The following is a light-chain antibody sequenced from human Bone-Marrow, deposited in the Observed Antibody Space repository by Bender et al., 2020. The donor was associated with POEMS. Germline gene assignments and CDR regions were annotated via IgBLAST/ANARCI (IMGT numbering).Light chain of an antibody. Sequence: QSVLTQPPSASGTPGQRVTISCSGSNSNIGTNAVNWYQQFPGTAPQLLIYSDNQRPSGVPDRFYAFKSGSSASLAISGLQSEDEADYYCAAGNAGLSGELFGGETKLTGL. V-gene: IGLV1-44*01. J-gene: IGLJ3*02. CDR1: NSNIGTNA. CDR3: AAGNAGLSGEL. CDR2: SDN.